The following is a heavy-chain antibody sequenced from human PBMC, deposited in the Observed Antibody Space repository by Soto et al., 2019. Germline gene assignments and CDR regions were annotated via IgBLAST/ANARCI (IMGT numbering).Heavy chain of an antibody. D-gene: IGHD6-13*01. CDR2: IYYGGST. J-gene: IGHJ4*02. CDR3: AVGDSSSWYYFDY. CDR1: GGSISSGGYY. V-gene: IGHV4-31*03. Sequence: TLSLTCTVSGGSISSGGYYWSWIRQHPGKGLEWIGYIYYGGSTYYNPSLKSRVTISVDTSKNQFSLKLSSVTAADTAVYYCAVGDSSSWYYFDYWGQGTLVTVSS.